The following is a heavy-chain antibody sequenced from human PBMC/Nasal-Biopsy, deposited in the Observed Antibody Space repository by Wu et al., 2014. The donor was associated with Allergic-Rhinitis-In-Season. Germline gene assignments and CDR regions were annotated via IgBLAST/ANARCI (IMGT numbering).Heavy chain of an antibody. D-gene: IGHD5-18*01. V-gene: IGHV4-34*01. J-gene: IGHJ4*02. CDR2: INHVGHT. CDR1: GVSFRDYY. CDR3: AKNGSAMVS. Sequence: TLSLTCAVYGVSFRDYYWTWIRQSPGKGLEWIGEINHVGHTNYNPSLKSRVTISLDTSKNHFSLNLTSVTTTDTAVYYCAKNGSAMVSWGQGTLVTVSS.